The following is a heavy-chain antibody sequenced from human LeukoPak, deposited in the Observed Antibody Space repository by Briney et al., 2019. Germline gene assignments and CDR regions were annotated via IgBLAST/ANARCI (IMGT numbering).Heavy chain of an antibody. J-gene: IGHJ3*01. CDR3: ATDAGHGFSF. CDR1: GFTFSTAW. CDR2: IYSGGSST. D-gene: IGHD3/OR15-3a*01. V-gene: IGHV3-74*01. Sequence: GGSLRLSCAASGFTFSTAWMHWVRQAPGKGLVWVSRIYSGGSSTTYADSVKGRFTISRDNAKNTLYLQMNSLRAEDTAVYYCATDAGHGFSFWDQGTMVTVSS.